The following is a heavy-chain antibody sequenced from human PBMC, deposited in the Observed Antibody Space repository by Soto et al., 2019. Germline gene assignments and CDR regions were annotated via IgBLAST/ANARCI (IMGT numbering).Heavy chain of an antibody. Sequence: SVKVSCKASGGTFSSYTISWVRQAPGQGLEWMGRIIPILGIANYAQKFQGRVTITVDKSTSTAYMELSSLRSEDTAVCYCARGHTYYYDSSGYYFSYWGQGTLVTVSS. CDR1: GGTFSSYT. D-gene: IGHD3-22*01. CDR3: ARGHTYYYDSSGYYFSY. CDR2: IIPILGIA. J-gene: IGHJ4*02. V-gene: IGHV1-69*02.